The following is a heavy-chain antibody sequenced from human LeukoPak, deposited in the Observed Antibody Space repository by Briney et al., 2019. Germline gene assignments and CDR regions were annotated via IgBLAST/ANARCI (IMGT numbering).Heavy chain of an antibody. Sequence: SQTLSLTCAVSGGSISSGGYYWSWIRQPPGKGLEWIGYIYYSGSTYYNPSLKSRVTISVDTSKNQFSLKLSSVTAADTAVYYCARGKNTYYYYMDVWGKGTTVTVSS. CDR2: IYYSGST. J-gene: IGHJ6*03. CDR1: GGSISSGGYY. CDR3: ARGKNTYYYYMDV. V-gene: IGHV4-30-4*07.